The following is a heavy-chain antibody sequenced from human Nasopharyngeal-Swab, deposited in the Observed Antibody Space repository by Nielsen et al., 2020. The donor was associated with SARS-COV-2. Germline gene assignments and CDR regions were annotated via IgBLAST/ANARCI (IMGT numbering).Heavy chain of an antibody. Sequence: GESLKISCAASGFTFSTYAMNWVRQAPGQGLEWVSGISGSGGSTYYADSVKDRFTISRDNSKNTLYLQTNSLRVEDTAVYYCAKAPYLRGLDVWGQGTTVTGSS. CDR2: ISGSGGST. D-gene: IGHD2-21*01. CDR1: GFTFSTYA. J-gene: IGHJ6*02. V-gene: IGHV3-23*01. CDR3: AKAPYLRGLDV.